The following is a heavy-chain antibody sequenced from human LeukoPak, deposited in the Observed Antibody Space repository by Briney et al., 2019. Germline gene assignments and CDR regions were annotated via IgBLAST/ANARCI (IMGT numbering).Heavy chain of an antibody. Sequence: GGSLRLSCAASGFTFSSYAMSWVRQTPGKGLEWVSAISGSGGSTYYADSVKGRFTISRDNSKNTLYLQMNSLRAEDTAVYYCAKADGGITVFDYWGQGTLVTVSS. CDR2: ISGSGGST. CDR1: GFTFSSYA. D-gene: IGHD3-16*01. V-gene: IGHV3-23*01. J-gene: IGHJ4*02. CDR3: AKADGGITVFDY.